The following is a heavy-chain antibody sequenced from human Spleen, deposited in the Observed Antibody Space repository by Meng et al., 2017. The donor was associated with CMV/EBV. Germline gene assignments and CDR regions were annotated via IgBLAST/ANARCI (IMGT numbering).Heavy chain of an antibody. Sequence: SFSRYAVSWVRPAPGNALEWIGGIIFIFSLAPYARKFQGRLTIATEHSPSTVYLDLISLPSQHTALYYCARGCYYAIFNGYYPIDYWGQGTLVTVSS. CDR1: SFSRYA. V-gene: IGHV1-69*05. D-gene: IGHD3-9*01. CDR2: IIFIFSLA. J-gene: IGHJ4*02. CDR3: ARGCYYAIFNGYYPIDY.